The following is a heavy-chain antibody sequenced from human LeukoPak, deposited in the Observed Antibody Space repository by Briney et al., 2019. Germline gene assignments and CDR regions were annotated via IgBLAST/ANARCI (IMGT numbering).Heavy chain of an antibody. CDR2: IKSKIEGGTT. V-gene: IGHV3-15*07. Sequence: GGSLRLSCAASGFSLANVWLHWIRQAPGKGLEWVGRIKSKIEGGTTDYAAPVKGRFTISRDDSKNTLYLQMNSLKTEDTAVYYCTTRRDYWGQGTLVTVSS. CDR3: TTRRDY. CDR1: GFSLANVW. D-gene: IGHD1-14*01. J-gene: IGHJ4*02.